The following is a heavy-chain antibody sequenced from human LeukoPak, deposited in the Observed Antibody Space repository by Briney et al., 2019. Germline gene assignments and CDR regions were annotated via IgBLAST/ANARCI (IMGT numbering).Heavy chain of an antibody. CDR3: ARESIVVVPTTMDDASDI. CDR1: GFTFSSYG. Sequence: GGSLRLSCAASGFTFSSYGMHWVRQAPGKGLEWVAIISYDGGNKYYADSVKGRFTISRDNTKNALYLQMYSLRVEDTAVYYCARESIVVVPTTMDDASDIWGQGTMVTVSS. CDR2: ISYDGGNK. V-gene: IGHV3-30*03. D-gene: IGHD2-2*01. J-gene: IGHJ3*02.